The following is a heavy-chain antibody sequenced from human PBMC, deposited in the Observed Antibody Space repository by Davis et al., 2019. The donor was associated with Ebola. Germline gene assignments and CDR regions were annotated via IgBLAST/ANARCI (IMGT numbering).Heavy chain of an antibody. CDR2: IIPIFGTA. V-gene: IGHV1-69*13. J-gene: IGHJ4*02. CDR1: GGTFSSYA. Sequence: AASVKVSCKASGGTFSSYAISWVRQAPGQGLEWMGGIIPIFGTANYAQKFQGRVTITADESTSTAYMELRSLRSDDTAVYYCARVKRYCSGGSCLFDYWGQGTLVTVSS. CDR3: ARVKRYCSGGSCLFDY. D-gene: IGHD2-15*01.